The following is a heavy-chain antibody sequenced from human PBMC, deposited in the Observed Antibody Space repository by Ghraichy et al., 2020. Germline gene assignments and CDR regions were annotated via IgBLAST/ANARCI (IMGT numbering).Heavy chain of an antibody. CDR2: IWYDGSSK. Sequence: GGSLRLSCVGSGFTFSTYGIHWVRQAPGNGLEWVAVIWYDGSSKYYADAVKSRFTISRDNPKNTVFLQMDSQRAEDTGVYYCASRLCTNTGCTGNCYGMGVWGQGTTATVSS. CDR1: GFTFSTYG. D-gene: IGHD2-2*01. V-gene: IGHV3-33*03. CDR3: ASRLCTNTGCTGNCYGMGV. J-gene: IGHJ6*02.